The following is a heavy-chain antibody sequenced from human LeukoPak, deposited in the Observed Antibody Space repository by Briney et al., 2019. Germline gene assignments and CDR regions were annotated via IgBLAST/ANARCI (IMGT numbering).Heavy chain of an antibody. D-gene: IGHD3-10*01. CDR1: GFTFSSYA. CDR2: ISGSGGST. J-gene: IGHJ6*02. V-gene: IGHV3-23*01. CDR3: ARDSMVRGEYYYYGMDV. Sequence: GGSLRLSCAASGFTFSSYAMSWVRQAPGKGLEWVSAISGSGGSTYYADSVKGRFTISRDNSKNTLYLQMNSLRAEDTAVYYCARDSMVRGEYYYYGMDVWGQGTTVTVSS.